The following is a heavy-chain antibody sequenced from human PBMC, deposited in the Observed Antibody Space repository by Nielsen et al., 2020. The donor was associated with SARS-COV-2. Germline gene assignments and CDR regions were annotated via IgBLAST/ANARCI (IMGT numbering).Heavy chain of an antibody. CDR2: IYGGGSAQ. CDR1: GFTFINYA. CDR3: AKDPLNGDSGAFDF. V-gene: IGHV3-23*03. D-gene: IGHD4-17*01. J-gene: IGHJ3*01. Sequence: GESLKISCVGSGFTFINYALSWVRQAPGKGLEWVSVIYGGGSAQYYADSVKGRFTISRDNSKNTLYLEMNSLRDEDTAVYYCAKDPLNGDSGAFDFWGQGTVVTVSS.